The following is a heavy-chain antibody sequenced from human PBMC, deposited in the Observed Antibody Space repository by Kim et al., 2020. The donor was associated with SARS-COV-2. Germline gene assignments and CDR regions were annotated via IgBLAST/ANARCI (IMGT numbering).Heavy chain of an antibody. CDR1: GFTFSGSA. CDR2: IRSKANSYAT. J-gene: IGHJ4*02. CDR3: YVWGSYRQGVDY. D-gene: IGHD3-16*02. Sequence: GGSLRLSCAASGFTFSGSAMHWVRQASGKGLEWVGRIRSKANSYATAYAASVKGRFTISRDDSKNTAYLQMNSLKTEDTAVYYCYVWGSYRQGVDYWGQGTLVTVSA. V-gene: IGHV3-73*01.